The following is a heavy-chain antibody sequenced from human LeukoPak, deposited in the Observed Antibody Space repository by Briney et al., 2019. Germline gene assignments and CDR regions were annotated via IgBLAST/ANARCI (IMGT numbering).Heavy chain of an antibody. D-gene: IGHD2-15*01. Sequence: SETLSLTCTVSGGSISSYHWSWIRQPPGKGLEWIAYISDIGSINYNPSLKSRVTISVDTSKNQFSLKLSSVTAADTAVYYCARFPGYCSSGSCYVKYRYFDLWGRGTLVTVSS. CDR2: ISDIGSI. CDR1: GGSISSYH. V-gene: IGHV4-59*08. CDR3: ARFPGYCSSGSCYVKYRYFDL. J-gene: IGHJ2*01.